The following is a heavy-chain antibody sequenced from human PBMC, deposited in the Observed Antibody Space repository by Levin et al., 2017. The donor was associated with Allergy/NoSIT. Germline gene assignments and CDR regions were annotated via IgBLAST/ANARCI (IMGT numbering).Heavy chain of an antibody. J-gene: IGHJ2*01. Sequence: MPGGSLRLSCAASGFTFSDYYMTWIRQAPGKGLEWLSYISYSSSSIFYADSVKGRFTISRDNAKNSLYLQMNSLTAEDTAIYYCTREASCSGGSCYVGSDLWGRGTLVTVSS. CDR2: ISYSSSSI. CDR3: TREASCSGGSCYVGSDL. CDR1: GFTFSDYY. V-gene: IGHV3-11*01. D-gene: IGHD2-15*01.